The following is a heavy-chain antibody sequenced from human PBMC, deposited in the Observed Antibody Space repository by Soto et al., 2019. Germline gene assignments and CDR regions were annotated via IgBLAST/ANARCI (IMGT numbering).Heavy chain of an antibody. J-gene: IGHJ6*02. CDR1: GGTFSSYA. V-gene: IGHV1-69*06. CDR3: ARDKSIAARPASTDYYYGMDV. D-gene: IGHD6-6*01. Sequence: ASVKVSCKXSGGTFSSYAISWVRQAPGQGLEWMGGIIPIFGTANYAQKFQGRVTTTADKSTSTAYMELSSLRSEDTAVYYCARDKSIAARPASTDYYYGMDVWGQGTTVTVSS. CDR2: IIPIFGTA.